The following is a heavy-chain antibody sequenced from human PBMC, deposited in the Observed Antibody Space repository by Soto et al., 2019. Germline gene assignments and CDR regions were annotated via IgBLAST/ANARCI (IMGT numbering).Heavy chain of an antibody. V-gene: IGHV1-8*01. Sequence: QVQLVQSGAEVKKPGASVRVSCKASGYTFTNYDINWVRQATGQGLEGTGWMNPSNGNTGYAQKFQGRVTMTRDTSISTAYMELSSLTSADTAVYYCARFVRHQLPTIDYWGQGALVTVSS. CDR1: GYTFTNYD. J-gene: IGHJ4*02. D-gene: IGHD1-26*01. CDR3: ARFVRHQLPTIDY. CDR2: MNPSNGNT.